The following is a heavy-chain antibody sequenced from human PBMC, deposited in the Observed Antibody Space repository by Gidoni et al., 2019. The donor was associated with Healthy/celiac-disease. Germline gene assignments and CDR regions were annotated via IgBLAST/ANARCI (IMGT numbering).Heavy chain of an antibody. V-gene: IGHV4-34*01. Sequence: QVQLQQWGAGLLKPSETLSLTCAVYGGSFSGYYWSWIRQPPGKGMEWIGEINHSGSTNYNPSLKSLVTISVDTSKNQFSLKLSSVTAADTAVYYCARGPGYDSSGYYSDWGQGTLVTVSS. CDR3: ARGPGYDSSGYYSD. CDR2: INHSGST. CDR1: GGSFSGYY. J-gene: IGHJ4*02. D-gene: IGHD3-22*01.